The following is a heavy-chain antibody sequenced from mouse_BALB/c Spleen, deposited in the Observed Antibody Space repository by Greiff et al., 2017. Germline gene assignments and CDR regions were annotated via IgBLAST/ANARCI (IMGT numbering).Heavy chain of an antibody. Sequence: QVQLQQSGPGLVAPSQSLSITCTVSGFSLTGYGVNWVRQPPGKGLEWLGMIWGDGSTDYNSALKSRLSISKDNSKSQVFLKMNSLQTDDTARYYCARVLIYYGNDWYFDVWGAGTTVTVSS. CDR3: ARVLIYYGNDWYFDV. CDR2: IWGDGST. CDR1: GFSLTGYG. D-gene: IGHD2-1*01. V-gene: IGHV2-6-7*01. J-gene: IGHJ1*01.